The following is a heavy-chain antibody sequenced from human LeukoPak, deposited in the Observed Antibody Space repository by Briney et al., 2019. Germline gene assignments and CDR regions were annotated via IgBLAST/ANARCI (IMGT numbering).Heavy chain of an antibody. CDR1: GYTFTNYA. D-gene: IGHD6-19*01. CDR2: IIPIFGTA. J-gene: IGHJ4*02. CDR3: ARVWGSSGWYSIDY. Sequence: GASVKVSCKASGYTFTNYAISWVRQAPGQGLEWMGGIIPIFGTANYAQKFQGRVTITADESTSTAYMELSSLRSEDTAVYYCARVWGSSGWYSIDYWGQGTLVTVSS. V-gene: IGHV1-69*13.